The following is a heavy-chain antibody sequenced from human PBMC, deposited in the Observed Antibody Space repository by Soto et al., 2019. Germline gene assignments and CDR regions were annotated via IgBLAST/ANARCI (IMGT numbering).Heavy chain of an antibody. CDR3: ARNSLASLLMGGYFDY. Sequence: QVQLVQSGAEVKKPGASVKVSCKASGYTFTSYYMHWVRQAPGQGLEWMGIINPSGGSTSYSQKIQGRVTMTRETSTSTVYIELSSPTSEDTDVYSCARNSLASLLMGGYFDYWGQGTLVNVSS. J-gene: IGHJ4*02. CDR1: GYTFTSYY. D-gene: IGHD2-15*01. V-gene: IGHV1-46*01. CDR2: INPSGGST.